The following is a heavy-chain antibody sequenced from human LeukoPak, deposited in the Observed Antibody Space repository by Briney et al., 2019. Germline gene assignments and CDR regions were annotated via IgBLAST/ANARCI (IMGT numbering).Heavy chain of an antibody. CDR3: AKVWFGESLYAFDI. CDR2: ISYDGSNK. V-gene: IGHV3-30*18. D-gene: IGHD3-10*01. J-gene: IGHJ3*02. Sequence: GRSLRLSCAASGFTFSSYGMHWVRQAPGKGLEWVAVISYDGSNKYYADSVKGRFTISRDNSKNTLYLQMNSLGAGDTAVYYCAKVWFGESLYAFDIWGQGTMVTVSS. CDR1: GFTFSSYG.